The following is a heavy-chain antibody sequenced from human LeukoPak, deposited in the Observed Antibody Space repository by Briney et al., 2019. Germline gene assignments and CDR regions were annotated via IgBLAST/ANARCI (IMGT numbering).Heavy chain of an antibody. CDR3: ARLYDSDSYYFNY. CDR2: IYPADSDT. D-gene: IGHD3-22*01. J-gene: IGHJ4*02. CDR1: GYGFTSYW. V-gene: IGHV5-51*01. Sequence: GGSLKISCKGSGYGFTSYWIAWVRQMPGKGLEWMGIIYPADSDTRYSPSFQGQVTISADKSISTAYLQWSSLKASDTAMYYCARLYDSDSYYFNYWGQGTLVTVSS.